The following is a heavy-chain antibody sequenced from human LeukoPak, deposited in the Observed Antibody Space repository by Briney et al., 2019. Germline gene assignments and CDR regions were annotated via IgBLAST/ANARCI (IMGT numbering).Heavy chain of an antibody. CDR1: GFTFSSYS. Sequence: PGGSLRLSCAASGFTFSSYSMNWVRQAPGKGLEWVSSISSSSSYIYYADSVKGRFTISRDNAKNSLYLQMNSLRAEDTAVYYCAREDTMVRGVNWFDPWGQGTLVTVSS. CDR2: ISSSSSYI. CDR3: AREDTMVRGVNWFDP. V-gene: IGHV3-21*01. J-gene: IGHJ5*02. D-gene: IGHD3-10*01.